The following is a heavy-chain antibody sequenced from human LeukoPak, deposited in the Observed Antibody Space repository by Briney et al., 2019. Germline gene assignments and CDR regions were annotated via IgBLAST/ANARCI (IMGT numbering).Heavy chain of an antibody. CDR1: GYTFTSYD. V-gene: IGHV1-8*01. D-gene: IGHD5-24*01. J-gene: IGHJ4*02. CDR3: ATLSPILTKRWLHERPFDY. CDR2: MNPNSGNT. Sequence: ASVKVSCKASGYTFTSYDINWVRQATGQGLEWMGWMNPNSGNTGYAQKFQGRVTMTEDTSTDTAYMELSSLRSEDTAVYYCATLSPILTKRWLHERPFDYWGQGTLVTVSS.